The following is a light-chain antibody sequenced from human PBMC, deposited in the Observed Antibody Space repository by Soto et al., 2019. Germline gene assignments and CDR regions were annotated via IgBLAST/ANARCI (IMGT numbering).Light chain of an antibody. CDR1: QSVSID. J-gene: IGKJ1*01. V-gene: IGKV3-15*01. CDR3: QQYNKWPLT. CDR2: GAS. Sequence: EIVMTQSPATLSVSPGERATLSCRASQSVSIDLAWYQQTSGQAPRFLIYGASTRATGIPVRFSGSAAGTEFTLTISSLQSEDFTVYCCQQYNKWPLTFGQGTKVDIK.